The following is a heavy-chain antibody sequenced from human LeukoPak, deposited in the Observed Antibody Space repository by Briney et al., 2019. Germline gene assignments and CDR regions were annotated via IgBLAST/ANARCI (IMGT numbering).Heavy chain of an antibody. CDR3: ASDLSAGF. V-gene: IGHV3-30*01. CDR2: ISNDGSSK. J-gene: IGHJ4*02. Sequence: PGGSLRLSCAASGFTFSTSVMHWVRQAPGKGLEWVAVISNDGSSKYYADSAKGRFTISRDDSKNTLYLQMNSLRAEDTAVYYCASDLSAGFWGQGTLVTVSS. CDR1: GFTFSTSV.